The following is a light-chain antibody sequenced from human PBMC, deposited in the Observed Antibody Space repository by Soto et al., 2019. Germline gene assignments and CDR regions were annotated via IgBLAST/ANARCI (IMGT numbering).Light chain of an antibody. Sequence: EIVMTQSPATLSVSPGERATLSCRASQSISTELAWYQQKPGQPPSLLIYSASTRATGVPARFTGSGSGSEFTLTISGLQSEDFTVYYCQPGHNWPLTFGQGTRMEI. J-gene: IGKJ2*01. CDR3: QPGHNWPLT. CDR2: SAS. V-gene: IGKV3-15*01. CDR1: QSISTE.